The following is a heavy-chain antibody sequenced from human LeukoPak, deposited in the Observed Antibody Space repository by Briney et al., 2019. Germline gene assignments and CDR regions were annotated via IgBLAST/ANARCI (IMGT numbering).Heavy chain of an antibody. Sequence: SDTLSLTCAVYGGSFSGYYWSLIRQPPGKGLEWIGEINHSGSTNYNPSLKSRVTISVDTSKNQFYLRLSSVTAADTAVYYCARESLTWLQSRTSWFDPWGQGTLVTVSS. CDR3: ARESLTWLQSRTSWFDP. V-gene: IGHV4-34*01. CDR2: INHSGST. J-gene: IGHJ5*02. D-gene: IGHD5-24*01. CDR1: GGSFSGYY.